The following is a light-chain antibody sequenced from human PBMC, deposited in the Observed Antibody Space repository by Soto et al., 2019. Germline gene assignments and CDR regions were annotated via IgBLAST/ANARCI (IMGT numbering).Light chain of an antibody. CDR1: SSDVGGYNY. V-gene: IGLV2-14*03. Sequence: QSVLAHPASVSGSPGQSITISCTGTSSDVGGYNYVSWYQHHPGKAPKLIIYDVTNRPSGVSNPFSGSKSGSTASLTISGLQPEDEADYYCSSYTTSNTRQIVFGTGTKVTV. CDR3: SSYTTSNTRQIV. CDR2: DVT. J-gene: IGLJ1*01.